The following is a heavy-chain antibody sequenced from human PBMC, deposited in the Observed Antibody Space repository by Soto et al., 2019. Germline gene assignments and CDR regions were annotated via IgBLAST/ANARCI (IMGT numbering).Heavy chain of an antibody. CDR3: AAGGGLPRYY. J-gene: IGHJ4*02. V-gene: IGHV4-30-2*01. CDR1: GGSISSGGYS. CDR2: IYHSGST. D-gene: IGHD5-12*01. Sequence: QLQLQESGSGLVKPSQTLSLTCAVSGGSISSGGYSWSWIRQPPGKGLEWIGYIYHSGSTYYNPSLKRRGSISVDRSKNQFSLKLSSVTAADTAVYYCAAGGGLPRYYWGQGTLVTVSS.